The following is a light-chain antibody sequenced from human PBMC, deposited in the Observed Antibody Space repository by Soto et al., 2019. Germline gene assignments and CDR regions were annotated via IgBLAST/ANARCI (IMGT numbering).Light chain of an antibody. J-gene: IGLJ3*02. V-gene: IGLV4-69*01. CDR1: SGHSSYA. CDR2: LNSDGSH. Sequence: QSELTQSPSASASLGASVKLTCTLSSGHSSYAIAWHQQQPEKGPRYLMKLNSDGSHSKGDGIPDRFSGSSSGAERYLTISSLQSEDEADYYCQTWGTGIHWVFGGGTKLTVL. CDR3: QTWGTGIHWV.